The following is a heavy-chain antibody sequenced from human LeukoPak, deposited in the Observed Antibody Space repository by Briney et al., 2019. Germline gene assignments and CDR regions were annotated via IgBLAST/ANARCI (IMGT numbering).Heavy chain of an antibody. D-gene: IGHD3-10*01. V-gene: IGHV3-33*01. J-gene: IGHJ4*02. CDR1: GFPFRAYG. CDR2: IFYDGSSQ. Sequence: GRSLRLSCAASGFPFRAYGMHWVRQAPGKGLEWVGVIFYDGSSQHYADVVKGRFTISRDNSQNTLYLHMNNLRVEDTAVYFCGRFVEGFDYWGRGALVTVSS. CDR3: GRFVEGFDY.